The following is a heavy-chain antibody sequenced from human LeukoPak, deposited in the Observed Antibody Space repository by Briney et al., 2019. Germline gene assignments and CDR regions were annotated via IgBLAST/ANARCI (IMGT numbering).Heavy chain of an antibody. CDR1: GLSFGSYW. J-gene: IGHJ4*02. CDR3: ARDAFGDFSY. V-gene: IGHV3-7*01. D-gene: IGHD3-10*01. CDR2: IRKDGGDI. Sequence: GGSLRLSCVASGLSFGSYWMDWVRQVPGKGLEWVANIRKDGGDIHYVDSVKGRFTISRDNAKNSVYLQMHSLRAEDTAMYCCARDAFGDFSYWGQGILVTVSS.